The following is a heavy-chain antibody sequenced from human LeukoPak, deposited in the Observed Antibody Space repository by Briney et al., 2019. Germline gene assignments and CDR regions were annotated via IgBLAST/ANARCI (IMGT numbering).Heavy chain of an antibody. Sequence: GGSLRLSCAASGFTFRSYSMHWVRQAPGKGLEWVSYISSTSSTIYYADSVKGRLTISRDNAKNSLYPQMNSLRDEDTAVYYCARAAPYYYDSSGYSAFDSWGQGTMVTVSA. V-gene: IGHV3-48*02. D-gene: IGHD3-22*01. J-gene: IGHJ3*02. CDR3: ARAAPYYYDSSGYSAFDS. CDR1: GFTFRSYS. CDR2: ISSTSSTI.